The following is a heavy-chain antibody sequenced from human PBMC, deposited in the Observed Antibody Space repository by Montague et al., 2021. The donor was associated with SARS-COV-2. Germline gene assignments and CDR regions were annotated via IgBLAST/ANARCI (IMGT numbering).Heavy chain of an antibody. J-gene: IGHJ4*02. CDR3: ARVLGVGAPGYFDY. Sequence: SLRLSCAASGFTFSSYWMHWVRQAPGKGLVWLSRISTDGSTTSYADSVKGRFTISRDNAKNTLYLQKNSLRAEDTAVYYCARVLGVGAPGYFDYWGQGTLVTVSS. D-gene: IGHD1-26*01. CDR2: ISTDGSTT. V-gene: IGHV3-74*01. CDR1: GFTFSSYW.